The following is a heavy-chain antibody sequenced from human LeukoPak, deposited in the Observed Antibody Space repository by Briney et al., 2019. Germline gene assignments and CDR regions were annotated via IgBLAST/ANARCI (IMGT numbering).Heavy chain of an antibody. D-gene: IGHD3-10*01. CDR3: AIIQRGGPDAFDI. CDR2: MNPNSGNT. CDR1: GGTFSSYA. V-gene: IGHV1-8*03. J-gene: IGHJ3*02. Sequence: ASVKVSCKASGGTFSSYAISWVRQATGQGLEWMGWMNPNSGNTGYAQKFQGRVTITRNTSISTAYMELSSLRSEDTAVYYCAIIQRGGPDAFDIWGQGTMVTVSS.